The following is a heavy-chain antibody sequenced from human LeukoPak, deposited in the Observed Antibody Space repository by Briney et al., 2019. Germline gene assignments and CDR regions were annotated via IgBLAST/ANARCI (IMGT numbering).Heavy chain of an antibody. J-gene: IGHJ4*02. D-gene: IGHD3-22*01. CDR1: GGTFSSYA. CDR3: ARDGGLSDYYDSSGYPEGFDY. Sequence: ASVKVPCKASGGTFSSYAISWVRQAPGQGLEWMGRIIPIFGTANYAQKFQGRVTITTDESTSTAYMELSSLRSEDTAVYYCARDGGLSDYYDSSGYPEGFDYWGQGTLVTVSS. V-gene: IGHV1-69*05. CDR2: IIPIFGTA.